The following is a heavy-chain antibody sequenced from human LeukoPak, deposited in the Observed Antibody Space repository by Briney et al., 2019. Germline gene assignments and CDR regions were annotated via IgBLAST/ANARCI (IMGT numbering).Heavy chain of an antibody. CDR2: MNPNSGNT. CDR3: ARGGYDILTGYSVGGMDV. CDR1: GYTFTMYD. Sequence: ASVKVSFKASGYTFTMYDINWVGQAAGQGREWMGWMNPNSGNTGYAQKFQGRVTITRNTSIRTAYMELSSLRSEDTAVYYCARGGYDILTGYSVGGMDVWGQGTTVTVSS. V-gene: IGHV1-8*03. J-gene: IGHJ6*02. D-gene: IGHD3-9*01.